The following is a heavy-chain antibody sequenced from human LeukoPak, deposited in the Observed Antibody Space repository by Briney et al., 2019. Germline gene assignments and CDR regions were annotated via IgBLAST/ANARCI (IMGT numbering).Heavy chain of an antibody. D-gene: IGHD3-10*01. V-gene: IGHV1-2*02. CDR3: AREWLEGGYYGSGSHNYYYYGMDV. CDR1: GYTFTGYY. Sequence: ASVKVSCKASGYTFTGYYMHWVRQAPGQGLEWMGWINPNSGGTNCAQKFQGRVTMTRDTSISTAYMELSRLRSDDTAVYYCAREWLEGGYYGSGSHNYYYYGMDVWGQGTTVTVSS. J-gene: IGHJ6*02. CDR2: INPNSGGT.